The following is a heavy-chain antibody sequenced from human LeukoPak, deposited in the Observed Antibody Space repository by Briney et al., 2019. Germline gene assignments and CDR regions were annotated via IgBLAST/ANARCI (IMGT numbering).Heavy chain of an antibody. CDR1: GYSFTNYW. Sequence: GESLKISCKGSGYSFTNYWIGWVRQMPGKGLECMGIIYPGDSDTRYSPSFQGQVTISADKSLNTAYLRWSSLKASDTAMYYCARFRDHYMDVWGKGSTVTVSS. CDR2: IYPGDSDT. V-gene: IGHV5-51*01. D-gene: IGHD2-21*02. J-gene: IGHJ6*03. CDR3: ARFRDHYMDV.